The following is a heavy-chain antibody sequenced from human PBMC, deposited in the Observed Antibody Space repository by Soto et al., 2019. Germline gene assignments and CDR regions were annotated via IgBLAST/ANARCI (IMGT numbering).Heavy chain of an antibody. CDR3: PPLAREYNSDWYPLSD. CDR1: GFTFSNVW. J-gene: IGHJ4*02. D-gene: IGHD6-19*01. CDR2: IKSETDGGTL. V-gene: IGHV3-15*07. Sequence: EVQLVESGGGLVKPGGSLRLSCAGSGFTFSNVWMNWVRQAPGKGLEWVGRIKSETDGGTLDYAALVKGRFTISRNNSTNTLYMQMNSLKTEDTAKYYCPPLAREYNSDWYPLSDWCQGTRVTVSS.